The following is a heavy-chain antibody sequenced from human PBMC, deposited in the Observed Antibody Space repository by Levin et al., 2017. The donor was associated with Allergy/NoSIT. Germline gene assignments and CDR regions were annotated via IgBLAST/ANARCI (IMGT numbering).Heavy chain of an antibody. CDR1: GGTFSSYA. CDR2: IIPIFGTA. J-gene: IGHJ3*02. Sequence: SVKVSCKASGGTFSSYAISWVRQAPGQGLEWMGGIIPIFGTANYAQKFQGRVTITADKSTSTAYMELSSLRSEDTAVYYCARDHYYGSGGAFDIWGQGTMVTVSS. CDR3: ARDHYYGSGGAFDI. D-gene: IGHD3-10*01. V-gene: IGHV1-69*06.